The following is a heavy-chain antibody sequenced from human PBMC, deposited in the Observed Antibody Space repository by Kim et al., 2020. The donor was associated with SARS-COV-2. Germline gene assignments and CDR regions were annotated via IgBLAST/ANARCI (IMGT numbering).Heavy chain of an antibody. CDR3: ARHPQYYYDSSGYYYNNDWYFDL. V-gene: IGHV4-59*08. J-gene: IGHJ2*01. D-gene: IGHD3-22*01. Sequence: SETLSLTCTVSGGSISSYYWSWIRQPPGKGLEWIGYIYYSGSTNYNPSLKSRVTISVDTSKNQFSLKLSSVTAADTAVYYCARHPQYYYDSSGYYYNNDWYFDLWGRGTLVTVSS. CDR1: GGSISSYY. CDR2: IYYSGST.